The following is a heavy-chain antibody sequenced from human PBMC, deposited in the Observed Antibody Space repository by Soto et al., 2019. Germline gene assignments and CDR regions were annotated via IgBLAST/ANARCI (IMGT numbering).Heavy chain of an antibody. CDR2: INPSGGST. CDR1: GYTFTSYY. CDR3: ARGFPIMITFGGVIVQDFDY. J-gene: IGHJ4*02. D-gene: IGHD3-16*02. V-gene: IGHV1-46*01. Sequence: ASVKVSCKASGYTFTSYYMHWLRQAPGQGLEWMGIINPSGGSTSYAQKFQGRVTMTRDTSTSTVYMELSSLRSEDTAVYYCARGFPIMITFGGVIVQDFDYWGQGTLVTVSS.